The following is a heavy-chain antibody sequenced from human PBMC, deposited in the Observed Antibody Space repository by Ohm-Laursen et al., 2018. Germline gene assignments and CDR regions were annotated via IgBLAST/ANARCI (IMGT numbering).Heavy chain of an antibody. CDR1: GGSLSGYF. CDR2: INHSGIP. Sequence: SETLSLTYAVYGGSLSGYFWSWIRQPPGKGLEWIGEINHSGIPKYNPSLKSRVTISVDTSKTQFSLKLSSVTAADTAVYYCARQDSSGYYYVRAWGQGTLVTVSS. CDR3: ARQDSSGYYYVRA. V-gene: IGHV4-34*01. J-gene: IGHJ4*02. D-gene: IGHD3-22*01.